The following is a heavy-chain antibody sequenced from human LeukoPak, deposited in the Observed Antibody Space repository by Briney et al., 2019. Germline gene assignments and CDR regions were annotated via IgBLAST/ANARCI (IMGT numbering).Heavy chain of an antibody. V-gene: IGHV1-69*05. Sequence: GASVKVSCKXSGGTFSSNAISWVRQAPRQGLEWMGRIIPIFGTANYAQKFQGRVTITTDESTSAAYMELSSLRSEDTAVYYCASGTVLMVYAISYWGQGTLVTVSS. J-gene: IGHJ4*02. CDR1: GGTFSSNA. CDR3: ASGTVLMVYAISY. CDR2: IIPIFGTA. D-gene: IGHD2-8*01.